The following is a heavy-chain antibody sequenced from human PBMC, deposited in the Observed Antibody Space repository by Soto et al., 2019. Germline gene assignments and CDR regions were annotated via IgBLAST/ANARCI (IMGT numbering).Heavy chain of an antibody. CDR2: IPYDGSNK. CDR3: ARDRGYGYSSSWSVYYGMDV. Sequence: GGSLRLSCAASGFTFSSYAMHWVRQAPGKGLEWVAVIPYDGSNKYYADSVKGRFTISRDNSKNTLYLQMNSLRAEDTAVYYCARDRGYGYSSSWSVYYGMDVWGQGTTVTVSS. CDR1: GFTFSSYA. V-gene: IGHV3-30-3*01. D-gene: IGHD6-13*01. J-gene: IGHJ6*02.